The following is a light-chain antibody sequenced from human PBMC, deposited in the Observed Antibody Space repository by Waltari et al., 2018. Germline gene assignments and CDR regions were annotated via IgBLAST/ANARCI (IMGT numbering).Light chain of an antibody. CDR2: WGS. J-gene: IGKJ1*01. CDR3: QQYYSTPRT. V-gene: IGKV4-1*01. CDR1: QTIFFETNRKNY. Sequence: DIVLTQSPDSLAVSLGEGASITCKSSQTIFFETNRKNYLAWYQQKPRQPPKLLFSWGSTRESVVPDRFSASWSGTSFTLSISNLQAEDVAVYYCQQYYSTPRTFGQGTRVEIK.